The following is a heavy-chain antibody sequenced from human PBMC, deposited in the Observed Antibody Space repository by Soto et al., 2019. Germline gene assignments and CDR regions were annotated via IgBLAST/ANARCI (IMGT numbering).Heavy chain of an antibody. Sequence: SETLSLTCGVSGGSSRRSSYFWGWIRQPPGKGLEWIASVYYSGTPYYNPSLKSRVTISIDTSKSQISLKLSSLTAADTAVYYCTGSGINGMDVWGQGTTVTVSS. D-gene: IGHD3-10*01. CDR3: TGSGINGMDV. CDR2: VYYSGTP. CDR1: GGSSRRSSYF. V-gene: IGHV4-39*01. J-gene: IGHJ6*02.